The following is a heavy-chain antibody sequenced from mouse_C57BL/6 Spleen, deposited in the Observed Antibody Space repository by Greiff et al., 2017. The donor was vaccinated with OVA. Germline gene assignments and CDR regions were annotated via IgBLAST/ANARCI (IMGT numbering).Heavy chain of an antibody. Sequence: VQLKQSGPGLVQPSQSLSITCTVSGFSLTSYGVHWVRQSPGKGLEWLGVIWRGGGTDYNAAFISRLGISKDTSTGEVFFKIDSLQAGNTATDYCARVIYDGYYAMDYWGQGTTVTVSS. D-gene: IGHD2-3*01. CDR2: IWRGGGT. CDR3: ARVIYDGYYAMDY. J-gene: IGHJ4*01. CDR1: GFSLTSYG. V-gene: IGHV2-2*01.